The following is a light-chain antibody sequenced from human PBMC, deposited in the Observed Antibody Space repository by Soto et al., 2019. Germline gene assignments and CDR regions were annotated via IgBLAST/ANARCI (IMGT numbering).Light chain of an antibody. CDR1: QSVSRRY. Sequence: ESVLTQSPGTLSLSPGERATLSCRASQSVSRRYLAWYQQKPGQAPRLLIYGASSRAPGIPDRFSGSGSGTDFNLTISRLEPEDSAVYYCQQYSSSPKTFGQGNKVEIK. J-gene: IGKJ1*01. CDR2: GAS. CDR3: QQYSSSPKT. V-gene: IGKV3-20*01.